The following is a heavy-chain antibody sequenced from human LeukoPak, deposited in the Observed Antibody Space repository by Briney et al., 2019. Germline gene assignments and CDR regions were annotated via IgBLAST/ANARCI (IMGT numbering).Heavy chain of an antibody. V-gene: IGHV5-51*01. D-gene: IGHD6-13*01. J-gene: IGHJ4*02. CDR3: ARHRGSSWPLDY. CDR2: IYPGDSDT. Sequence: KVSCKASGYTFTSYGISWVRQMPGKGLEWMGIIYPGDSDTRYSPSFQGQVTISADKSISTAYLQWSSLKASDTAMYYCARHRGSSWPLDYWGQGTLVTVSS. CDR1: GYTFTSYG.